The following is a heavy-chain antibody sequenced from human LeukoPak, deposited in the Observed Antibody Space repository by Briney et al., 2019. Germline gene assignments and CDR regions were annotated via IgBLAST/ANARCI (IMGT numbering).Heavy chain of an antibody. D-gene: IGHD6-13*01. CDR3: ARVAAAGKYYYSMDV. V-gene: IGHV3-7*01. CDR2: IKQDGSEK. Sequence: PGGSLRLSCAASGFTFSSYWMSWVRQAPGKGLEWVANIKQDGSEKYYVDSVKGRFTISRDNAKNSLYLQMNSLRAEDTAVYYCARVAAAGKYYYSMDVWGKGTTVTVSS. J-gene: IGHJ6*03. CDR1: GFTFSSYW.